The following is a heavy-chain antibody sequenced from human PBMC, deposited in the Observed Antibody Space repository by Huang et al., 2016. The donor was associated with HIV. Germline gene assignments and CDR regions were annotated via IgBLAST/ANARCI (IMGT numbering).Heavy chain of an antibody. J-gene: IGHJ3*02. Sequence: QVQLQQSGPGLVKVSETLSLICSVSGGSISSFYWNWIRQSPGKGLEWIGFTYYSGSTNDSPSLKSRVTISVDTSKNQFSLNLRSVTAADTAVYYCARGGDVITGTPVAFDIWGQGTLVTVSS. CDR3: ARGGDVITGTPVAFDI. D-gene: IGHD1-7*01. CDR1: GGSISSFY. V-gene: IGHV4-59*01. CDR2: TYYSGST.